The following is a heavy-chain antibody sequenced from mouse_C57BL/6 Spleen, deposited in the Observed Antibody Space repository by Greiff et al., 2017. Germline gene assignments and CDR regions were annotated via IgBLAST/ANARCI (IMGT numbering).Heavy chain of an antibody. V-gene: IGHV1-64*01. J-gene: IGHJ4*01. CDR2: IHPNSGST. CDR3: ASEGGYYYGSSSYYAMDY. CDR1: GYTFTSYW. Sequence: QVQLQQPGAELVKPGASVKLSCKASGYTFTSYWMHWVKQRPGQGLEWIGMIHPNSGSTNYTEKFKSKATLTVDKSSSTAYMQLSSLTSEDSAVYYCASEGGYYYGSSSYYAMDYWGQGTSVTVSS. D-gene: IGHD1-1*01.